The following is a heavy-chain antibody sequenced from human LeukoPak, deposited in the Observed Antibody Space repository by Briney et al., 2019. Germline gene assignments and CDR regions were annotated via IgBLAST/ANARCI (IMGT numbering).Heavy chain of an antibody. CDR2: IYTSGST. CDR3: ARLTRVRRGYYYYYMDV. V-gene: IGHV4-4*09. CDR1: GGSISSYY. Sequence: PSETLSLTCTVSGGSISSYYWSWIRQPPGKGLEWIGYIYTSGSTSYNPSLKSRVTISVDTSKNQFSLKLSSVTAADTAVYYCARLTRVRRGYYYYYMDVWGKGTTVTVSS. D-gene: IGHD3-10*01. J-gene: IGHJ6*03.